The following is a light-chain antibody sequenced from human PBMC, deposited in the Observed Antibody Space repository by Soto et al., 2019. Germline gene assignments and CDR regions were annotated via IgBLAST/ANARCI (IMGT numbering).Light chain of an antibody. V-gene: IGKV1-27*01. J-gene: IGKJ3*01. CDR3: HSYNTAAFT. CDR1: QDIRNY. CDR2: AAS. Sequence: DIQMTQSPSSLSASVGDRVTITCRASQDIRNYLAWYQQRPGKVPTLLIYAASTLQSGVPSRFSGSGSGTDYTLTTSSLPPEDVATYYCHSYNTAAFTFGPGTKVDIK.